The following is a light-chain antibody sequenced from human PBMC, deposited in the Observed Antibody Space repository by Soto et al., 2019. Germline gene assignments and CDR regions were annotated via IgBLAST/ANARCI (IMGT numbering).Light chain of an antibody. Sequence: QSVLTQPPSGYGAPGQRVTISCTGSSSKIGAVYDVHWYQQLPGTAPKLLILGDINRPSGVPDRFSGSKSGTSASLAITGLQAEDEADYYCQSYDSSLRGSVFGGGTKLTVL. V-gene: IGLV1-40*01. CDR1: SSKIGAVYD. CDR3: QSYDSSLRGSV. J-gene: IGLJ3*02. CDR2: GDI.